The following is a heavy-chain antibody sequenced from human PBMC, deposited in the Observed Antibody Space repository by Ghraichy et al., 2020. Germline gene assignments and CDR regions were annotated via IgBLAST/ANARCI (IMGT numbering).Heavy chain of an antibody. CDR1: GFTFSSYS. CDR3: ARHRDYSPKTDAFDI. V-gene: IGHV3-21*01. J-gene: IGHJ3*02. Sequence: GGSLRLSCAASGFTFSSYSMNWVRQAPGKGLEWVSSISSSSSYIYYADSVKGRFTISRDNAKNSLYLQMNSLRAEDTAVYYCARHRDYSPKTDAFDIWGQGTMVTVSS. CDR2: ISSSSSYI. D-gene: IGHD4-11*01.